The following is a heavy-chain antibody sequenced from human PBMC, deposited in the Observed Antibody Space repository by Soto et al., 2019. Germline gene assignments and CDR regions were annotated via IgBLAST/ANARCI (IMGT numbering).Heavy chain of an antibody. Sequence: GESQKISCKGSGYNFPNFWSAWVRQTSGKGLEWMGIIYPGDSGSKYSPSFQGQVTFSADKSVSTAYLQWSSLEASDTAIYYCASPSAVAYYNGLDVWGQGTTVTVSS. J-gene: IGHJ6*02. D-gene: IGHD2-21*01. V-gene: IGHV5-51*01. CDR2: IYPGDSGS. CDR3: ASPSAVAYYNGLDV. CDR1: GYNFPNFW.